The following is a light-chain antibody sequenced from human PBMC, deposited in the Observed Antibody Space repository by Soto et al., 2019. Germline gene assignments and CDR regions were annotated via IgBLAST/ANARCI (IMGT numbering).Light chain of an antibody. CDR3: SSNISTSTSV. J-gene: IGLJ1*01. CDR1: SSDVGSYDR. V-gene: IGLV2-18*02. Sequence: QSALTQPPSVSGSPGQSVTISCSRTSSDVGSYDRVSWSWYQQSPGTAPKLIIYEVSDRPSGVPDRFSGSKSGDTASLTISGLQAEDEADYYCSSNISTSTSVFGTGTKVPVL. CDR2: EVS.